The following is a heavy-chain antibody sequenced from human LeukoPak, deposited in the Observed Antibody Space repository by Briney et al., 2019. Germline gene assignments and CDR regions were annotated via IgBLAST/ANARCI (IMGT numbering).Heavy chain of an antibody. V-gene: IGHV3-21*01. CDR2: ISSSSSYI. CDR3: ARPGTAAAGTGWFDP. CDR1: GFTFSSYS. Sequence: GGSLRLSCAASGFTFSSYSMNWVRQAPGKGLEWVSSISSSSSYIYYADSVKGRFTISRDNAKNSLYLQMNSLRAEDTAVYYCARPGTAAAGTGWFDPWGQGTLVPVSS. D-gene: IGHD6-13*01. J-gene: IGHJ5*02.